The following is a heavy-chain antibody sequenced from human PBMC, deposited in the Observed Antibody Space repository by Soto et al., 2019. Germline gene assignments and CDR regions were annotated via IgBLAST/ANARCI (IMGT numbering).Heavy chain of an antibody. J-gene: IGHJ4*02. V-gene: IGHV3-74*01. D-gene: IGHD3-10*01. Sequence: EVQLVESGGGLVQPGGSLRLSCAASGFTFSNYWMHWVRQAPGKGLVWVSRINGDGTGTNYADSVKGQFTISRDNAKNTLYLQMNSLRAEDTAVYYCGRGASGSYRLDYWGQGTLGTVSS. CDR3: GRGASGSYRLDY. CDR1: GFTFSNYW. CDR2: INGDGTGT.